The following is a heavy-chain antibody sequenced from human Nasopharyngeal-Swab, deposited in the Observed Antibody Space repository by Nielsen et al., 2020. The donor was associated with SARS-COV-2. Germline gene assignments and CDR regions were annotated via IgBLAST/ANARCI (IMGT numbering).Heavy chain of an antibody. J-gene: IGHJ4*02. CDR2: ICFDGSNK. D-gene: IGHD5-12*01. CDR1: GFTFSSYG. CDR3: ARESSGYDYIAPPYFDY. V-gene: IGHV3-33*01. Sequence: GGSLRLSCAASGFTFSSYGMPWVRQAPGKALEWVAVICFDGSNKYYADSVKGRFTISRDNSKNTLYLQMNSLRAEDTAVYYCARESSGYDYIAPPYFDYWGQGTLVTVSS.